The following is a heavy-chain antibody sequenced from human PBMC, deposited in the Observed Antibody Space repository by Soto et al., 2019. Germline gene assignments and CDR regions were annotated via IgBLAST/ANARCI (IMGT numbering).Heavy chain of an antibody. J-gene: IGHJ4*02. CDR3: AIRIFGVEY. CDR1: GFTFSAYA. CDR2: ISGTSPST. Sequence: EVQLLESGGGLVQPGGSLRLSCAASGFTFSAYAMSWVRQAPGKGLEWVSAISGTSPSTYYADSVQGRFTMSRDSSRKTLFLQMNTLRAEDTAVYFCAIRIFGVEYWGQGTQVTVSS. V-gene: IGHV3-23*01. D-gene: IGHD3-3*01.